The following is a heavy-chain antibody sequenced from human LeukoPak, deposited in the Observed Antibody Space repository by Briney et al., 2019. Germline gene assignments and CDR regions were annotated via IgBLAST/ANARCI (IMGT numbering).Heavy chain of an antibody. D-gene: IGHD6-19*01. CDR3: ARAGGVVAGLYYFDY. V-gene: IGHV3-21*01. CDR1: GFTFSSYS. CDR2: ISSRGTYI. J-gene: IGHJ4*02. Sequence: PGGSLRLSCAASGFTFSSYSLNWIRQAPGKGLEWVSSISSRGTYIYYADSLKGRFTISRDNAKISLYLQMNSLRAEDTAEYYCARAGGVVAGLYYFDYWGQGTLVTVSS.